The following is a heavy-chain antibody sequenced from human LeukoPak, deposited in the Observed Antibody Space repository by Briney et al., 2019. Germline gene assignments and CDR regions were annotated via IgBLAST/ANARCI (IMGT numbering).Heavy chain of an antibody. Sequence: TGGSLRLSCEVSGFSFSDYEMAWVRQAPGMGLEWISYISNSGDIRRYADAVKGRFAISRDNAKNSVSLQMNSLRADDTGLYFCAGGPQYSGSYGDWGQGTLVTVSS. CDR1: GFSFSDYE. D-gene: IGHD1-26*01. V-gene: IGHV3-48*03. CDR3: AGGPQYSGSYGD. CDR2: ISNSGDIR. J-gene: IGHJ4*02.